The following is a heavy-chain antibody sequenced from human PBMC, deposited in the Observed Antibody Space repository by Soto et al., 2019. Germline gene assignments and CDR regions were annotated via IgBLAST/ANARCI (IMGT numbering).Heavy chain of an antibody. V-gene: IGHV4-30-4*01. CDR2: IYYSGTT. J-gene: IGHJ3*02. CDR1: GGSISSGDYY. Sequence: PSLTCTVSGGSISSGDYYWSWIRQPPGKGLEWIGYIYYSGTTYYNPSLKSRVTISVDTSKNQFSLKLSSVTAADTAVYYCATVTSKFGPRDAFDIWGQGTMVTVSS. D-gene: IGHD3-16*01. CDR3: ATVTSKFGPRDAFDI.